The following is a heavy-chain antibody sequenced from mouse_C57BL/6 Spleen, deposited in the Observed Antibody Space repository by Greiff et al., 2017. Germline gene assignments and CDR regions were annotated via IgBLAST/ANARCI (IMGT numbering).Heavy chain of an antibody. J-gene: IGHJ2*01. D-gene: IGHD3-2*01. CDR1: GFTFSDYG. Sequence: EVKLMESGGGLVKPGGSLKLSCAASGFTFSDYGMHWVRQAPEKGLEWVAYISSGSSTIYYADTVKGRFTISRDNAKNTLFLQMTSLRSEDTAMYYCARKVTAPGPGYFDYWGQGTTLTVSS. CDR2: ISSGSSTI. CDR3: ARKVTAPGPGYFDY. V-gene: IGHV5-17*01.